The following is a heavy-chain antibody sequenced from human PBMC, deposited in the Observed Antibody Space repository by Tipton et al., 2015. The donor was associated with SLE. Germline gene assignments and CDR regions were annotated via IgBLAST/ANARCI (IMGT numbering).Heavy chain of an antibody. Sequence: TLSLTCIVSGDSISSSSYYWGWIRQPPGKGLEWVGTVYYTGNTFYNPSLKSRVTISVDTSKNQFSLNLSSVTAADTAVYYCARGPIEGYYYYYMDVWGKGTTVTVSS. D-gene: IGHD1-26*01. CDR1: GDSISSSSYY. CDR2: VYYTGNT. CDR3: ARGPIEGYYYYYMDV. J-gene: IGHJ6*03. V-gene: IGHV4-39*07.